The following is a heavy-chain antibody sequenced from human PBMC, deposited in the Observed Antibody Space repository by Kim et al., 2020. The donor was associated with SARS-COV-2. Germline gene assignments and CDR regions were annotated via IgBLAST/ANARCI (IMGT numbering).Heavy chain of an antibody. V-gene: IGHV4-4*02. CDR2: IYHSGST. CDR3: ARRDDYIWGRYHYFDY. D-gene: IGHD3-16*01. J-gene: IGHJ4*02. Sequence: SETLSLTCAVSGGSISSSNWWSWVRQPPGKGLEWIGEIYHSGSTNYNPSLKSRVTISVDKSKNQFSLKLSSVTAADTAVYYCARRDDYIWGRYHYFDYWGQGTLVTVSS. CDR1: GGSISSSNW.